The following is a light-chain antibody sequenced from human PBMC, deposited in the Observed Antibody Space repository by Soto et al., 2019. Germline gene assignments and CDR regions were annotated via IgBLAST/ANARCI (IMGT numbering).Light chain of an antibody. CDR1: RRLLSSGGETY. Sequence: DILKSQTPLSLSVTPGQPPCISCRSSRRLLSSGGETYLFWYLQRPGQSPQLLIYEVSNRSSAVPDRFSGSGSGTDFTLKISRVEAEDAGVYYCMQSTKLPLTFGQGTRLEIK. CDR3: MQSTKLPLT. CDR2: EVS. J-gene: IGKJ5*01. V-gene: IGKV2D-29*02.